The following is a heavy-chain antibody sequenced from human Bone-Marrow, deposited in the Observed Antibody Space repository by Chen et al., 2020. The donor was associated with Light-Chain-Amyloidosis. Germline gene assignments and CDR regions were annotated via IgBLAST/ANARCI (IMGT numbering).Heavy chain of an antibody. D-gene: IGHD7-27*01. Sequence: QVQLQESGPGLVKPSETLSLTCAVSGYSISSGSYWGWIRQPPGKGLEWIGSIYHSGSTYYNPSLKSRVTISVDTSKNQFSLKLSSVTAADTAVYYCARDLNWGWTFGAFDIWDQGTMVTVSS. CDR2: IYHSGST. CDR3: ARDLNWGWTFGAFDI. J-gene: IGHJ3*02. CDR1: GYSISSGSY. V-gene: IGHV4-38-2*02.